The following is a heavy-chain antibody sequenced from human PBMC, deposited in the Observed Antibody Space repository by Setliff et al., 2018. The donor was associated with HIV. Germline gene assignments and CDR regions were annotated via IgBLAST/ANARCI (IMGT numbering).Heavy chain of an antibody. CDR2: IRSANNYM. Sequence: GGSLRLSCEASGFTFSTFNMNWVRQAPGKGLEWVSSIRSANNYMYYSDSVKGRFAISRDNIKNSVYLQMNSLRAEDTAVYYCTIGHYVSSSGWGPGTLVTVSS. CDR3: TIGHYVSSSG. J-gene: IGHJ4*02. CDR1: GFTFSTFN. V-gene: IGHV3-21*04. D-gene: IGHD6-6*01.